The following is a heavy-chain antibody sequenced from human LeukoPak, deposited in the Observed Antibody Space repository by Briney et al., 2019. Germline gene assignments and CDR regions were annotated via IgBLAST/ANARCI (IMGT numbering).Heavy chain of an antibody. CDR2: ISYDGSNK. V-gene: IGHV3-30-3*01. CDR1: GFTFSSYA. D-gene: IGHD3-22*01. Sequence: GRSLRLSCAASGFTFSSYAMHWVRQAPGKGLEWVAVISYDGSNKYYADSVKGRFTISRDNSKNTLYLQMNSLRVEDTAVYYCARELADSSGYPQGGYYYGMDVWGQGTTVTVSS. J-gene: IGHJ6*02. CDR3: ARELADSSGYPQGGYYYGMDV.